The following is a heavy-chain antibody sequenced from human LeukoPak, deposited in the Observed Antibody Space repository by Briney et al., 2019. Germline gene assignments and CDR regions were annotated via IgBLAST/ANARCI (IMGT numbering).Heavy chain of an antibody. CDR1: GYTLTELS. J-gene: IGHJ3*02. V-gene: IGHV1-24*01. Sequence: ASVKVSCKVSGYTLTELSMHWVRQAPGKGLEWMGGFDPEDGETIYAQKFQGRVTMTEDTSTDTAYMELSSLRSEDTAVYYCAILTYYYDSSGYSHAFDIWGQGTMVTVSS. CDR2: FDPEDGET. D-gene: IGHD3-22*01. CDR3: AILTYYYDSSGYSHAFDI.